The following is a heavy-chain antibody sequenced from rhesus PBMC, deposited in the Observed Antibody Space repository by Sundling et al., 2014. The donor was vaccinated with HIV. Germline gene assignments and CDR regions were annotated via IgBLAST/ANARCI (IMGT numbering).Heavy chain of an antibody. J-gene: IGHJ5-1*01. V-gene: IGHV3-201*01. CDR2: INWSGDST. CDR1: GFTFDDYA. Sequence: EVQLVESGGGVVQPGGSLRLSCVASGFTFDDYAMHWVRQAPGKGLEWVSGINWSGDSTGSADSVKGRFTISRDNAKNSLYLQMNRLRAEDTALYYCARDFNVWGPGVLVTVSS. CDR3: ARDFNV.